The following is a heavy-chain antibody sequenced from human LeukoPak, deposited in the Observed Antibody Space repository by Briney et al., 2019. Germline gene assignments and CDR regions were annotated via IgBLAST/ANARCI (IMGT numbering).Heavy chain of an antibody. D-gene: IGHD4-17*01. CDR3: ARVREVYGDYDDY. Sequence: SQTLSLTCAVSGGSISSGGYSWSWIRQPPGKGLEWIGYIYHSGSTYYNPSLKSRVTISVDRSKNQFSLKLSSVTAADTAVYYCARVREVYGDYDDYWGQGTLVTVSS. J-gene: IGHJ4*02. V-gene: IGHV4-30-2*01. CDR2: IYHSGST. CDR1: GGSISSGGYS.